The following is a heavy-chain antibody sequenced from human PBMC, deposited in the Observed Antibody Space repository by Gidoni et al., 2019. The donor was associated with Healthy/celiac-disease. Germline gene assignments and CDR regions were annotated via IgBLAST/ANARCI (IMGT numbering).Heavy chain of an antibody. CDR2: INYSGST. CDR3: ARGRWDGYSYGNWFDP. D-gene: IGHD5-18*01. J-gene: IGHJ5*02. V-gene: IGHV4-34*01. Sequence: QVQLQQWGAGLLKPSETLSLTCAVYGGSFSGYYWSWIRQPPGKGLEWIGEINYSGSTNYNPSLKSRVTISVDTSKNQFSLKLSSVTAADTAVYYCARGRWDGYSYGNWFDPWGQGTLVTVSS. CDR1: GGSFSGYY.